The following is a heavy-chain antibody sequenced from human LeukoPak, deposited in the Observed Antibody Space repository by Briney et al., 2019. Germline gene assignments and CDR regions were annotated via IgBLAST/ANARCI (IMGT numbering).Heavy chain of an antibody. J-gene: IGHJ4*02. CDR3: VKVTAAGFVDY. V-gene: IGHV3-9*01. CDR1: GFSFDDYA. Sequence: GGSLRLSCAASGFSFDDYAMHWVRQAPGKGLEWVSGIGWNSGGIVYADSVKGRFTISRDNAKNSLYLQMNSLGAEDTALYYCVKVTAAGFVDYWGQGTLVTVSS. D-gene: IGHD6-13*01. CDR2: IGWNSGGI.